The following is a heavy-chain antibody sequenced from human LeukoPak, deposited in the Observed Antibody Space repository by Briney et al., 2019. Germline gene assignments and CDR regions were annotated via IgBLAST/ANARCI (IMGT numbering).Heavy chain of an antibody. J-gene: IGHJ4*02. CDR2: ISSSGGTI. D-gene: IGHD6-19*01. CDR1: GFTFNSYW. CDR3: ARDEGSGWYYFDY. Sequence: GGSLRLSCAASGFTFNSYWMSWVRQAPGKGLEWLSYISSSGGTIYYADSVKGRFTFSRDNAKNSLYLQMNSLRADDTAVYYCARDEGSGWYYFDYWGQGTLVTVSS. V-gene: IGHV3-48*04.